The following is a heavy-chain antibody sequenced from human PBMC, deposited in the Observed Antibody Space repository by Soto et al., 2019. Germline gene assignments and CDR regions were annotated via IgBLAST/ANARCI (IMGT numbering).Heavy chain of an antibody. V-gene: IGHV3-33*01. CDR1: GFTFSSYG. CDR3: ARDHEVVYYYYGMDV. Sequence: GESLKISCAASGFTFSSYGMHWVRQAPGKGLEWVAVIWYDGSNKYYADSVKGRFTIPRDNSKNTLYLQMNSLRAEDTAVYYCARDHEVVYYYYGMDVWGQGTTVTVSS. CDR2: IWYDGSNK. J-gene: IGHJ6*02. D-gene: IGHD2-15*01.